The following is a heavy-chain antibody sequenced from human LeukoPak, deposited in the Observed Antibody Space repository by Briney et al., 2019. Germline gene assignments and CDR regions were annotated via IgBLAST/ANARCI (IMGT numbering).Heavy chain of an antibody. D-gene: IGHD4-17*01. Sequence: SETLSLTCAVYGGSFSGYYWSWVRQPPGKGLEWVGEINHSGSTNYNPSLKRRDTISVDTSKNQFSLKLSSVTAADTAVYYCARGGAYGDYRLDYWGQGTLVTVSS. CDR2: INHSGST. CDR3: ARGGAYGDYRLDY. CDR1: GGSFSGYY. V-gene: IGHV4-34*01. J-gene: IGHJ4*02.